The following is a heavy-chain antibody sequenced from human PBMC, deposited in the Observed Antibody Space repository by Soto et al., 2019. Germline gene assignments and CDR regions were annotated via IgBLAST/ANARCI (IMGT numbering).Heavy chain of an antibody. CDR2: IDPKSGDT. CDR3: ARRKLRDYIRWSLDP. D-gene: IGHD3-16*01. CDR1: GYTFTENQ. V-gene: IGHV1-2*02. Sequence: GASVKVSCKASGYTFTENQIHWLRRAPGQRLEWMGRIDPKSGDTTFAQTYQGRVTMTRDTSSNTVYMELTRLTSDDTAIYYCARRKLRDYIRWSLDPWGQGTMVTV. J-gene: IGHJ5*02.